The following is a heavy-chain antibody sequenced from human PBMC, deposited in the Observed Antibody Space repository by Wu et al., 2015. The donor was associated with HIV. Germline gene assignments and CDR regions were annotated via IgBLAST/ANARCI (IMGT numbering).Heavy chain of an antibody. D-gene: IGHD3-10*01. CDR1: GYTFTGYY. Sequence: QVQLVQSGAEVKKPGASVKVSCKASGYTFTGYYMHWVRQAPGQGLEWMGWINPNSGGTNYAQKFQGRVTMTRDTSISTAYMELSRLRSDDTAVYYCATSPGSSGSYSRAFFIDYWGQGTLVTVSS. CDR2: INPNSGGT. CDR3: ATSPGSSGSYSRAFFIDY. V-gene: IGHV1-2*02. J-gene: IGHJ4*02.